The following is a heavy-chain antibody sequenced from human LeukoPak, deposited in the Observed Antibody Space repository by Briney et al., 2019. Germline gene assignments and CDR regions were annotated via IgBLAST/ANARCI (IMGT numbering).Heavy chain of an antibody. Sequence: SQTLSLTCAISGDSVSSNSAAWNWIRQSLSRGLEWLGRTYYKSKWYNDYAVSVKSRITINPDTSKNQFSLQLNSVTPEDTAVYYCARHRQAGTSHAVDYWGQGILVTVSS. V-gene: IGHV6-1*01. CDR3: ARHRQAGTSHAVDY. J-gene: IGHJ4*02. D-gene: IGHD1-7*01. CDR1: GDSVSSNSAA. CDR2: TYYKSKWYN.